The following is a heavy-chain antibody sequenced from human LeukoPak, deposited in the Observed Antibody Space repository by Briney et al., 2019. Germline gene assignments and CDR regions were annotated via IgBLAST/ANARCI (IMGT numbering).Heavy chain of an antibody. D-gene: IGHD3-22*01. Sequence: AVKVSCKASGYTFASYDINWVRQATGQGLEWMGWMNPNSGNTGYAQTFQGRVTITMNTSISTAYMELSSLTSEDTAAYYCARGPYTHYDSSGDYYNWFDPWGQGTLVTVSS. V-gene: IGHV1-8*03. CDR2: MNPNSGNT. CDR1: GYTFASYD. CDR3: ARGPYTHYDSSGDYYNWFDP. J-gene: IGHJ5*02.